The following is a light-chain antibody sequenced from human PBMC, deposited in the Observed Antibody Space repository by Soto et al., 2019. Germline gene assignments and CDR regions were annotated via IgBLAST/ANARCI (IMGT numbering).Light chain of an antibody. CDR2: AAS. Sequence: EIVLTQSPCTLSVSPGERATLSCRAIQSVSVNSLAWYQQKGGQAPRLLIYAASTRATGVPDRFSGTGSGTDFALTISRLETDDSAVYYCQQYGGSPFTFGPGTKVDIK. CDR3: QQYGGSPFT. CDR1: QSVSVNS. J-gene: IGKJ3*01. V-gene: IGKV3-20*01.